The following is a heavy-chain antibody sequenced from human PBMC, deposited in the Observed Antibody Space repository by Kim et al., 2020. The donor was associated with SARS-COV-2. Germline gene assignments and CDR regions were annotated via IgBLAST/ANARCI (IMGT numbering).Heavy chain of an antibody. CDR1: GFKFSIYA. Sequence: GGSLRLSCAVSGFKFSIYAMTWVRQAPGKGLEWVSAMSPRGNSISYADSVKGLFTVSRDNSKNTLFLQMNSLRADDTATYYCAKAGEYSYGPYYFDYWG. J-gene: IGHJ4*01. CDR2: MSPRGNSI. V-gene: IGHV3-23*01. D-gene: IGHD5-18*01. CDR3: AKAGEYSYGPYYFDY.